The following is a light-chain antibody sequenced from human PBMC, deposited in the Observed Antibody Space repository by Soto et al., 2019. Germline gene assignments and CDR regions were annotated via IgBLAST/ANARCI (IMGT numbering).Light chain of an antibody. V-gene: IGLV2-23*02. CDR3: CSYAGSSMFV. CDR1: SSDVGPYNL. Sequence: QSVLTQPASVSGSPGQSITISCTGSSSDVGPYNLVSWYQHHPGKAPKLMISEVVMRPSGVSNRFSGSKSGNTASLTISGLQAEDEADYYCCSYAGSSMFVFGGGTKLTVL. CDR2: EVV. J-gene: IGLJ2*01.